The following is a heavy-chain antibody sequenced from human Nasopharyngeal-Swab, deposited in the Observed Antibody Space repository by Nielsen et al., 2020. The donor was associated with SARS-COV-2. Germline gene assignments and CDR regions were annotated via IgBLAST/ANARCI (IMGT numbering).Heavy chain of an antibody. CDR1: GFTLSNYV. V-gene: IGHV3-23*01. CDR2: IRSADKT. J-gene: IGHJ6*03. Sequence: GESLKISCVASGFTLSNYVMSWVRHAPGKGLEWVSAIRSADKTHYADSVKGRFTISRDDSKSTLYLQMNSLRAEDTAVYYCGRDILSQGNYMDVWGKGTTVTVSS. D-gene: IGHD2-2*02. CDR3: GRDILSQGNYMDV.